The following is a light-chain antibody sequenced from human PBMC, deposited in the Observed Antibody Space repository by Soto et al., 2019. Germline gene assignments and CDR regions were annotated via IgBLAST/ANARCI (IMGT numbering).Light chain of an antibody. V-gene: IGLV1-40*01. CDR1: SSNIGAGYD. CDR2: GNT. CDR3: LSFDSSLSVV. J-gene: IGLJ2*01. Sequence: QPVLTQPPSVSGAPGQRVTISCTGSSSNIGAGYDVHWYQQLPGSAPKLLIYGNTNRPSGVPDRFSGSKSGTSASLAITGLQAEDEADYYCLSFDSSLSVVFGGGTKVTVL.